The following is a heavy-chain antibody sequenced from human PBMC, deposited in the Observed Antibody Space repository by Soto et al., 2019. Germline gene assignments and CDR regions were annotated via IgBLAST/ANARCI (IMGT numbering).Heavy chain of an antibody. CDR2: INHSGST. CDR3: ARVTWLRPYFDY. J-gene: IGHJ4*02. V-gene: IGHV4-34*01. D-gene: IGHD5-12*01. Sequence: PSETLSLTCAVYGGSFSGYYWSWIRQPPGKGLEWIGEINHSGSTNYNPSLKSRVTISVDTSKNQFSLKLSSVTAADTAVYYCARVTWLRPYFDYWGQGTLVTVS. CDR1: GGSFSGYY.